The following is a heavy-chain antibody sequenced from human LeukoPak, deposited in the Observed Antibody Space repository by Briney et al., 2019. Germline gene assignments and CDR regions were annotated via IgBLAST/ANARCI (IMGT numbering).Heavy chain of an antibody. D-gene: IGHD6-13*01. J-gene: IGHJ5*02. CDR3: ARVQYSSSWYVGYNWFDP. CDR2: INPNSGGT. V-gene: IGHV1-2*02. Sequence: GASVKVSCKASGYTFTGYYMHWVRQAPGQGLEWMGWINPNSGGTNYAQKFQGRVTMTRDTSISTAYMELSRLRSDDTAVYYCARVQYSSSWYVGYNWFDPWGQGTLVTVSS. CDR1: GYTFTGYY.